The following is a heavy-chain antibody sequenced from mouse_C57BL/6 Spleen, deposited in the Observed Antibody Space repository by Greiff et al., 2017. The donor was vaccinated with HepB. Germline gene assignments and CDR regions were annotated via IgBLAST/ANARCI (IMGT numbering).Heavy chain of an antibody. D-gene: IGHD1-1*01. CDR2: INPYNGDT. CDR3: ARSFVGSSYWYFDV. Sequence: EVQLQQSGPELVKPGDSVKISCKASGYSFTGYFMNWVMQSHGKSLEWIGRINPYNGDTFYNQKFKGKATLTVDKSSSTAHMEIRSLTSEDSAVYYCARSFVGSSYWYFDVWGTGTTVTVSS. J-gene: IGHJ1*03. V-gene: IGHV1-20*01. CDR1: GYSFTGYF.